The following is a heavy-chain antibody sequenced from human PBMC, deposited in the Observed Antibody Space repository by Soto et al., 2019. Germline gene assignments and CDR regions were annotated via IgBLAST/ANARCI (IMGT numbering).Heavy chain of an antibody. Sequence: ASVKVSCKPSGYTFIDYGIHWLRQAPGQSLEWMGWIHAGNGHTRYSEKLQGRVTITRDTSTSTAYMELRSLRSDDTAVYYCARGVGSGSYYNQYNWFDPWGQGTQVTVSS. D-gene: IGHD3-10*01. V-gene: IGHV1-3*01. CDR3: ARGVGSGSYYNQYNWFDP. J-gene: IGHJ5*02. CDR2: IHAGNGHT. CDR1: GYTFIDYG.